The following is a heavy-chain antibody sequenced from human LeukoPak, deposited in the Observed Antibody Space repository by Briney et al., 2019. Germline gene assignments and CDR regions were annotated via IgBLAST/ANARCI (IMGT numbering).Heavy chain of an antibody. CDR2: ISPSGDST. CDR1: GFTFSRHS. J-gene: IGHJ4*02. D-gene: IGHD5-18*01. Sequence: TAGSLRLSCAASGFTFSRHSMSWLRQAPGEGLDWLSTISPSGDSTSYPYSVKGRFTISRDNSRNTLYLQMNSLTAEDTAIYYCARRLLLPGLTDFFDYWGQGTLVTVSS. V-gene: IGHV3-23*01. CDR3: ARRLLLPGLTDFFDY.